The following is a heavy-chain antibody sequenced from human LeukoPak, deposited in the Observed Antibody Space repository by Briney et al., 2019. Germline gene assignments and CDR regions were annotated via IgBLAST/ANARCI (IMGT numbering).Heavy chain of an antibody. CDR1: GGSFSGYY. CDR2: INHSGST. Sequence: SETLSLTCAVYGGSFSGYYWSWIRQPPGKGLEWIGEINHSGSTNYNPSLKSRVTISVDTSKNQFSLKLSSVTAADTAVYYCAKDFDYWGQGTLVTVSS. V-gene: IGHV4-34*01. CDR3: AKDFDY. J-gene: IGHJ4*02.